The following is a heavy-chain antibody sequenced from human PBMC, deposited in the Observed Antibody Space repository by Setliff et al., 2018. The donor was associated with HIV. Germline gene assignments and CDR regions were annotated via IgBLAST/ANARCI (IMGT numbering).Heavy chain of an antibody. CDR3: ARARLQGIVTAVGPRDNCLDP. CDR1: GYTFTSYG. Sequence: ASVKVSCKASGYTFTSYGISWVRQAPGQGLEWMGWISAYTGNTDYAPRLLGRVTMTTDTSTSTAYLELRSLTSDDTAVYYCARARLQGIVTAVGPRDNCLDPWGQGTRVTVSS. CDR2: ISAYTGNT. J-gene: IGHJ5*02. D-gene: IGHD1-26*01. V-gene: IGHV1-18*01.